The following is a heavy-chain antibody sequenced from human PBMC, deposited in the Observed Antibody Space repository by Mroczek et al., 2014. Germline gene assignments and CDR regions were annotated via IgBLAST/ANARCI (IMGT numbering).Heavy chain of an antibody. Sequence: SGAEVKKPGASVKVSCKASGYTFTGYYMHWVRQAPGQGLEWMGWINPNSGGTNYAQKFQGRVTMTRDTSISTAYMELSRLRSDDTAVYYCARDSASGSYGTLHDYWGQGTLGHRLL. V-gene: IGHV1-2*02. J-gene: IGHJ4*02. CDR3: ARDSASGSYGTLHDY. CDR1: GYTFTGYY. CDR2: INPNSGGT. D-gene: IGHD1-26*01.